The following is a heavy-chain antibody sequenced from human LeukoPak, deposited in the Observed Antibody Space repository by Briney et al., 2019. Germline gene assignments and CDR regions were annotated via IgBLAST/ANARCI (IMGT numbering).Heavy chain of an antibody. J-gene: IGHJ4*02. V-gene: IGHV4-59*01. D-gene: IGHD5-18*01. CDR1: GGSFSSYY. CDR3: ARVAGYTYSYYYFDY. Sequence: SETLSLTCTVSGGSFSSYYWTWIRQPPGKRLEWIGYIYHTGSTNYNPSLKSRVTISVDTSKNQFSLKLTSVTAADTAVYFCARVAGYTYSYYYFDYWGQGTLVTVSS. CDR2: IYHTGST.